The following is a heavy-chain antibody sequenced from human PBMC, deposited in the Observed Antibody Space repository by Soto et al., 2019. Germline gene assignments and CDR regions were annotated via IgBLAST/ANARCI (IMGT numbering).Heavy chain of an antibody. CDR2: ISRSGGST. CDR1: GFTFSSYA. CDR3: AKGSKRRYYYYYYGMDV. J-gene: IGHJ6*02. Sequence: PGGSLRLSCSPSGFTFSSYAMSWVRQAPGKGLQSGSAISRSGGSTYYADSVKGRFTISRDNSKNTLYLQMNSLRAEDTAVYYCAKGSKRRYYYYYYGMDVWGQGTTVTVSS. D-gene: IGHD2-2*01. V-gene: IGHV3-23*01.